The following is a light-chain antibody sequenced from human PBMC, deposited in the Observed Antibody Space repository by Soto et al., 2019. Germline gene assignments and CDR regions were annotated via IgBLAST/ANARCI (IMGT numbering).Light chain of an antibody. V-gene: IGKV3-11*01. CDR2: DAS. J-gene: IGKJ1*01. CDR1: QSVSNNY. Sequence: EIVLTQSPCTLPLSPGERATLSCRASQSVSNNYLAWYQHKPGHAPRLLILDASQSATGIPARFRGSGSGTDFTLSISSLEHEDFAVYYCQQRTDRPPWTFGQGTKVDIK. CDR3: QQRTDRPPWT.